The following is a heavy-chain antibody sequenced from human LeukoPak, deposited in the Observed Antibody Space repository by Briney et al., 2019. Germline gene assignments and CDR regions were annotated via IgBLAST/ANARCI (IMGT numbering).Heavy chain of an antibody. D-gene: IGHD3-10*01. J-gene: IGHJ4*02. Sequence: ASVKVSCKASGYTFTGYYMHWVRQAPGQGLAWMGWINPNSGGTNYAQKFQGRVTMTRDTSISTAYMELSRLRSDDTAVYYCARMTPDSLLWFGELSGFDYWGQGTLVTVSS. CDR2: INPNSGGT. CDR1: GYTFTGYY. V-gene: IGHV1-2*02. CDR3: ARMTPDSLLWFGELSGFDY.